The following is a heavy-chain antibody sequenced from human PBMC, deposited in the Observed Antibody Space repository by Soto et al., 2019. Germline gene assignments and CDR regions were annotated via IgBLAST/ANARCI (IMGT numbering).Heavy chain of an antibody. J-gene: IGHJ6*02. V-gene: IGHV4-4*02. Sequence: QVQLQESGPGLVKPSGTLSLTCAVSGGSISSSNWWSWVRQPPGKGLEWIGEIYHSGSTNYNPSLRSRVTISVDTSKNQFSLKLSSVTAADTAVYYCASVRGGYYYAMDVWGQGTTVTVSS. CDR1: GGSISSSNW. CDR2: IYHSGST. CDR3: ASVRGGYYYAMDV. D-gene: IGHD3-10*02.